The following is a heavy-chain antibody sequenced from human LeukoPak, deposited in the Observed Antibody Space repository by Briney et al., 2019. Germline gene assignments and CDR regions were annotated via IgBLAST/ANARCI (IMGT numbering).Heavy chain of an antibody. J-gene: IGHJ3*02. V-gene: IGHV4-4*02. CDR1: GGSISISNW. Sequence: SGTLSLTCAVSGGSISISNWWSRVRPPPGKGLDWIGEIYHSGSTNYNPSLKSRVAISVDTSKNQCSLELSSVTAADTAVYYCARPLGIAVAVAFDMWGQGTMVTVSS. D-gene: IGHD6-19*01. CDR3: ARPLGIAVAVAFDM. CDR2: IYHSGST.